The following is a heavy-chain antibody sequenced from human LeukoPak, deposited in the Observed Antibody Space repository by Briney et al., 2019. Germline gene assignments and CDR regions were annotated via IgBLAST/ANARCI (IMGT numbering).Heavy chain of an antibody. Sequence: ASVKVSCKVSGYTLTELSMHWVRQAAGKGLEWMGGFDPEDGETIYAQKFQGRVTMTEDTSTDTAYMELSSLRSEDTAVYYCATVNLSITMVRGVIISSRDYYGMDVWGQGTTVTVSS. D-gene: IGHD3-10*01. CDR1: GYTLTELS. V-gene: IGHV1-24*01. CDR2: FDPEDGET. J-gene: IGHJ6*02. CDR3: ATVNLSITMVRGVIISSRDYYGMDV.